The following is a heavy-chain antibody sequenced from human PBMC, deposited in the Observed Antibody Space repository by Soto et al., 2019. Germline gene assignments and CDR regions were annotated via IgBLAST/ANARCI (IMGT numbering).Heavy chain of an antibody. J-gene: IGHJ4*02. CDR1: GFTFSSYA. CDR3: AKNRLVDILTGYYTKIFDY. Sequence: GGSLRLSCAASGFTFSSYAMSWVRQAPGKGLEWVSAISGSGGSTYYADSVKGRFTISRDNSKNTLYLQMNSLRAEDTAVYYCAKNRLVDILTGYYTKIFDYWGQGTLVTVSS. V-gene: IGHV3-23*01. D-gene: IGHD3-9*01. CDR2: ISGSGGST.